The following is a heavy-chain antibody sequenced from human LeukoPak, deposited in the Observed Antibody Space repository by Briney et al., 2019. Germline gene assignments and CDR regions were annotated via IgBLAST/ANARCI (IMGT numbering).Heavy chain of an antibody. CDR1: GFTFSSYS. J-gene: IGHJ4*02. CDR3: VQGPYLDY. D-gene: IGHD2-21*01. V-gene: IGHV3-21*06. CDR2: ISSSSSYI. Sequence: KPGGSLRLSCAASGFTFSSYSMNWVRQAPGKGLEWVSSISSSSSYIYSADSVKGRFTISRDNAKNSLYLQMKSLRAEDTALYFCVQGPYLDYWGQGTLVTVSS.